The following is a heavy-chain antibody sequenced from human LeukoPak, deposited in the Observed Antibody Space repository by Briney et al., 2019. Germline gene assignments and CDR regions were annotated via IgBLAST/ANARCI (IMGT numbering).Heavy chain of an antibody. Sequence: ASVKVSCKASGYTFTSYGISWVRQAPGQGLEWMGWINPNSGGTNYAQKFQGRVTMTRDTSISTAYMELSRLRSDDTAVYYCARVSPPAYYYGSGYFDYWGQGTLVTVSS. CDR2: INPNSGGT. D-gene: IGHD3-10*01. CDR1: GYTFTSYG. J-gene: IGHJ4*02. CDR3: ARVSPPAYYYGSGYFDY. V-gene: IGHV1-2*02.